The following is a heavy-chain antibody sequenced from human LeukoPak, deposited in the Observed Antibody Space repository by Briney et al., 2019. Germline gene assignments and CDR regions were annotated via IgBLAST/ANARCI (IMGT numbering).Heavy chain of an antibody. D-gene: IGHD3-22*01. CDR1: GFTLDDYA. V-gene: IGHV3-9*01. Sequence: PGGSLRLSCAASGFTLDDYAMHWVRQAPGKGLEWVSGISWNSGSIGYADSVKGRFTISRDNAKNSLYLQMNSLRAEDTALYYCAKGARWLLLGSYDPWGQGTLVTVSS. J-gene: IGHJ5*02. CDR2: ISWNSGSI. CDR3: AKGARWLLLGSYDP.